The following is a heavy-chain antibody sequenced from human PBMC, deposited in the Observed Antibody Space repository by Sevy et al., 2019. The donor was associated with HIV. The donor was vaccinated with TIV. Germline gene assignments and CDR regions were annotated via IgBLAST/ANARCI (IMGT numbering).Heavy chain of an antibody. D-gene: IGHD5-18*01. J-gene: IGHJ4*02. Sequence: GGSLRLSCAASGFTFSVYWMSWVRQAPGKGLEWVATMKEDGSDKDYVDSVKGRFTISRDNAKNSLYLQMNSLRAEDTAVYYCVRGGGGGYSYSLDCWGQRTLVTVSS. V-gene: IGHV3-7*01. CDR2: MKEDGSDK. CDR3: VRGGGGGYSYSLDC. CDR1: GFTFSVYW.